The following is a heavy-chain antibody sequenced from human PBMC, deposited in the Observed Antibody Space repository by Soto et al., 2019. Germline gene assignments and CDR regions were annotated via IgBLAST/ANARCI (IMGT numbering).Heavy chain of an antibody. Sequence: LVESGGGVVQPGSSLRLSCAASGFAFRSYGMHWVRQAPGKGLEWVALISHDGEKEYYADSVKGRFTISRDNSENMLFLRINILTADDSAVYFCAKAGFTVFGEGFDPWGQGTRVTVSS. CDR2: ISHDGEKE. CDR1: GFAFRSYG. J-gene: IGHJ5*02. V-gene: IGHV3-30*18. CDR3: AKAGFTVFGEGFDP. D-gene: IGHD3-3*01.